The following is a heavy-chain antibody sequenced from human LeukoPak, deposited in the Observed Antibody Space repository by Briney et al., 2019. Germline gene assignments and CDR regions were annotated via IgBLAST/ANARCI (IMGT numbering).Heavy chain of an antibody. J-gene: IGHJ5*02. Sequence: GGSLRLSCVASGFTFSNYWMHWVRQPPGKGLVWVSRIYVDGRTTNYADSVKGRYTISRDNAKNTVYLEMNSLSVEDTATYYCIRDFRSADLWGQGTLVTVTS. CDR1: GFTFSNYW. CDR2: IYVDGRTT. CDR3: IRDFRSADL. V-gene: IGHV3-74*01.